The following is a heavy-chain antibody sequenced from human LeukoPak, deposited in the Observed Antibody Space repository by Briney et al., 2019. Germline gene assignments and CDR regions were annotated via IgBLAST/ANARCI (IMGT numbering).Heavy chain of an antibody. J-gene: IGHJ5*02. Sequence: GGSLRLSCVASGFTFSNYWMHWVRQPPGKGLVWVSRIYVDGRTTNYADSVKGRYTISRDNAKNTVYLEMNSLSVEDTATYYCIRDFRSADLWGQGTLVTVTS. CDR1: GFTFSNYW. CDR2: IYVDGRTT. CDR3: IRDFRSADL. V-gene: IGHV3-74*01.